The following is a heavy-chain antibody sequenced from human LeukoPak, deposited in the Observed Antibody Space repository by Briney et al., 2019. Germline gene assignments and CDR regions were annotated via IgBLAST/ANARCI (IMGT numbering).Heavy chain of an antibody. CDR3: SGASYDSSGVH. D-gene: IGHD3-22*01. CDR2: IYYSGST. Sequence: PSETLSLTCTVSGGSISSYYWSWIRQPPGKGLEWIGFIYYSGSTNYNPSLTSRVTISVDTSKNQFSLKLSSVTAADTGVYYCSGASYDSSGVHWGQGTLVTVSS. CDR1: GGSISSYY. V-gene: IGHV4-59*01. J-gene: IGHJ4*02.